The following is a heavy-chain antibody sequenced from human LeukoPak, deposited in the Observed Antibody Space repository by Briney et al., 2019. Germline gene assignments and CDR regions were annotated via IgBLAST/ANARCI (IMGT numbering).Heavy chain of an antibody. Sequence: PGGSLRLSCAASGFTFSSFSMNWVRQAPGKGLEWVATMTSTSTIYYADSVKGRFTISRDNARNSVYLQMNSLRDEDTAIYLCARAQTMFWEFDGFDIWGRGTKVTVSS. D-gene: IGHD3-9*01. V-gene: IGHV3-69-1*01. CDR1: GFTFSSFS. J-gene: IGHJ3*02. CDR2: MTSTSTI. CDR3: ARAQTMFWEFDGFDI.